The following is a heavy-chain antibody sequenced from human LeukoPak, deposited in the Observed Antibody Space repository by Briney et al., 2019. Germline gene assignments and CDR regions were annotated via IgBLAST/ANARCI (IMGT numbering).Heavy chain of an antibody. CDR2: ISPTSDYT. CDR1: GFTFIDYS. V-gene: IGHV3-11*03. Sequence: PGGSLRLSCAASGFTFIDYSMSWIRQALGKGLEWVSYISPTSDYTSYADSVKGRFTIFRDNAKNSLFLQMNSLRVEDTAVYYCARHAPLYSNSYSPKNWIDPWGQGTLVTVSS. CDR3: ARHAPLYSNSYSPKNWIDP. D-gene: IGHD6-13*01. J-gene: IGHJ5*02.